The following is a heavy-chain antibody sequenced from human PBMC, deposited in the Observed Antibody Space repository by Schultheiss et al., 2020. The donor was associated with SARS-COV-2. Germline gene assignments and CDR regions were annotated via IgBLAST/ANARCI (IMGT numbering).Heavy chain of an antibody. CDR1: GYTFTSYG. CDR2: ISAYNGNT. Sequence: ASVKVSCKASGYTFTSYGISWVRQAPGQGLEWMGWISAYNGNTNYAQKLQGRVTMTTDTSTSTAYMELRSLRSDDTAVYYCARAPEYQLFWYFDLWGRGTLVTVSS. V-gene: IGHV1-18*01. D-gene: IGHD2-2*01. CDR3: ARAPEYQLFWYFDL. J-gene: IGHJ2*01.